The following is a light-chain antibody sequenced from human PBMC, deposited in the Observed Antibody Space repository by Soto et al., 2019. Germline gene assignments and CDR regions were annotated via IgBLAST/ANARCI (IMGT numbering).Light chain of an antibody. Sequence: ETVMTQSPGTLSLSPGERATLSCRASQSVSSGYLAWYQQKPGQAPRLLIFGASNRATGIPDRFTGSGSGTDFTLTISRLEPEDFAVYYCQQYGSAQSTFGQGTKLEIK. J-gene: IGKJ2*02. CDR1: QSVSSGY. CDR2: GAS. CDR3: QQYGSAQST. V-gene: IGKV3-20*01.